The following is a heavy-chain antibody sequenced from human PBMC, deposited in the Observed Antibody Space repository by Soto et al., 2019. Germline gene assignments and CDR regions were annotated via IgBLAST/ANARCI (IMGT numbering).Heavy chain of an antibody. D-gene: IGHD5-18*01. J-gene: IGHJ6*02. Sequence: PXGSRRLSCAASGFTLSSYAMSWVRQAPGKGLEWVSAISGSGGSTYYADSVKGRFTISRDNSKNTLYLQMNSLRAEDTAVYYCAKCGGGYSYGYNYYYYGMDVWRQGTTVTVSS. CDR3: AKCGGGYSYGYNYYYYGMDV. CDR1: GFTLSSYA. V-gene: IGHV3-23*01. CDR2: ISGSGGST.